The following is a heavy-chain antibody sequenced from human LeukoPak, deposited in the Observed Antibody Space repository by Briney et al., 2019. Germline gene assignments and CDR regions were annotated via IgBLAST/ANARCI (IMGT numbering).Heavy chain of an antibody. Sequence: GASVKVSCKASGYTFTSYDINWVRQATGQGLEWMGWMNPNSGNTGYAQKFQGRVTMTRNTSISTAYMELSSLRSEDTAVYYCARLASEQQLVGRQQYYFDYWGQGTLVTVSS. D-gene: IGHD6-13*01. CDR1: GYTFTSYD. J-gene: IGHJ4*02. V-gene: IGHV1-8*01. CDR3: ARLASEQQLVGRQQYYFDY. CDR2: MNPNSGNT.